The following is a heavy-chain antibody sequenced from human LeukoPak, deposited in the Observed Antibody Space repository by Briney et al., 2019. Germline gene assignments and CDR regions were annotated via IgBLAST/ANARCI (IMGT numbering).Heavy chain of an antibody. CDR3: APVRATGSGNHGPA. D-gene: IGHD1-14*01. V-gene: IGHV4-34*01. CDR1: GGSFSGYY. Sequence: SSETLSLTCAVYGGSFSGYYWSWIRQPPGKRLEWIGEINHSGSTNYNPSLKSRVTISVDTSKNQFSLKLSSVTAADTAVYYCAPVRATGSGNHGPAWGQGTLVTVSS. CDR2: INHSGST. J-gene: IGHJ4*02.